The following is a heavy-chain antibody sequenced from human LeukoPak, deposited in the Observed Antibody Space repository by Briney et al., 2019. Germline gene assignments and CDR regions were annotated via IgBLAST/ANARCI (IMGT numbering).Heavy chain of an antibody. J-gene: IGHJ4*01. CDR1: GFTFISYG. D-gene: IGHD2-21*02. CDR2: SNTDGSST. V-gene: IGHV3-74*01. Sequence: GGSLRLSCAVSGFTFISYGMQWVRQAPGKGLAWVSRSNTDGSSTTYADSVKGRFTISRDNAKNTLYLQMNSLRAEGTAVYYCARELPREVTLDYWGQGTLVTVSS. CDR3: ARELPREVTLDY.